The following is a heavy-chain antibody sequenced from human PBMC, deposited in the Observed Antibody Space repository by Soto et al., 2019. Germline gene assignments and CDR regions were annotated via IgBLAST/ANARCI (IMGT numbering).Heavy chain of an antibody. CDR2: IYYSGST. V-gene: IGHV4-39*01. D-gene: IGHD3-10*01. CDR3: ARHAAEEPLSMVRGVTRWGIDY. Sequence: SETLSLTCTVSGGSISSSSYYWGWIRQPPGKGLEWIGSIYYSGSTYYNPSLKSRVTISVDTSKNQFSLKLSSVTAADTAVYYCARHAAEEPLSMVRGVTRWGIDYWGQGTLVTVSS. CDR1: GGSISSSSYY. J-gene: IGHJ4*02.